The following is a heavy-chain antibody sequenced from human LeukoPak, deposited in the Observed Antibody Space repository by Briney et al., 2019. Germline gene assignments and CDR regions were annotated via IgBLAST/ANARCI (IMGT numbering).Heavy chain of an antibody. V-gene: IGHV3-23*01. D-gene: IGHD3-22*01. CDR2: ISSSGGST. J-gene: IGHJ3*02. CDR1: GFTFSTHA. CDR3: ARADLERDSSGYSLDAFDI. Sequence: GGSLRLSCAASGFTFSTHAMSWVRQAPGKGLEWVSSISSSGGSTYYADSVKGRFTISRDNSKNTLYLQMNSLRAEDTAVYYCARADLERDSSGYSLDAFDIWGQGTMVTVSS.